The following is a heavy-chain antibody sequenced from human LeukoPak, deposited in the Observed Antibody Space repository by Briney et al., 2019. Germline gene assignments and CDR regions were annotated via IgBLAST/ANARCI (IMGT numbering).Heavy chain of an antibody. CDR2: IYYSGST. Sequence: SSETLSLTCTVSGGSISSYYWSWIRQPPGKGLEWIGYIYYSGSTNYNPSLKSRVTISVDTSKNQFSLKLSSVTAADTAVYYCARGYYDFWSGYYVYMDVWGKGTTVTVSS. CDR3: ARGYYDFWSGYYVYMDV. V-gene: IGHV4-59*01. CDR1: GGSISSYY. J-gene: IGHJ6*03. D-gene: IGHD3-3*01.